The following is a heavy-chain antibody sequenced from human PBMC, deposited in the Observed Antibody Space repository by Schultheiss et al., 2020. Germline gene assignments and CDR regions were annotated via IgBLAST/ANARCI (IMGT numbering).Heavy chain of an antibody. Sequence: ASVKVSVKASGYTFTSYGISWVRQAPGQGLEWMGWISAYNGNTNYAQKLQGRVTMTTDTSTSTAYMELRSLRSDDTAVYYCAREFGIYRVGRWFDPWGPGTLVTVSS. V-gene: IGHV1-18*01. D-gene: IGHD3-10*01. CDR3: AREFGIYRVGRWFDP. CDR2: ISAYNGNT. CDR1: GYTFTSYG. J-gene: IGHJ5*02.